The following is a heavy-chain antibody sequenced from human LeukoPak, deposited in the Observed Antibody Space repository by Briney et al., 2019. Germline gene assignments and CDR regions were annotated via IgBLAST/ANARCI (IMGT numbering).Heavy chain of an antibody. CDR3: AREDSSGDHLDY. V-gene: IGHV1-2*02. D-gene: IGHD3-22*01. J-gene: IGHJ4*02. CDR2: INPNSGGT. CDR1: GYTFTGYY. Sequence: ASVKVSCKASGYTFTGYYMHWVRQAPGQGLEWMGWINPNSGGTNYAQKFRGRVTMTRDTSISTAYMELSRLRSDDTAVYYCAREDSSGDHLDYWGQGTLVTVSS.